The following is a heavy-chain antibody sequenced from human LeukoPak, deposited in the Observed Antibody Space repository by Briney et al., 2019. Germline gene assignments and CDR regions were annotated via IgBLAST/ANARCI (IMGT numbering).Heavy chain of an antibody. CDR1: GGTFSSYA. CDR2: IIPIFGTA. CDR3: ARGGVFETTVTPNDY. V-gene: IGHV1-69*01. D-gene: IGHD4-11*01. Sequence: VASVKVSCKASGGTFSSYAISWVRQAPGQGLEWMGGIIPIFGTANYAQKFQGRVTITADESTSTAYMELSSLRSEDTAVYYCARGGVFETTVTPNDYWGQGTLVTVSS. J-gene: IGHJ4*02.